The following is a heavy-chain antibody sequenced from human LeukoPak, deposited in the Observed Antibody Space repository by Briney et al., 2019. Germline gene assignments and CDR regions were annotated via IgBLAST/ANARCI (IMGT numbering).Heavy chain of an antibody. Sequence: SVKVSCKASGGTFSSYAISWVRQAPGQGLEWMGGIIPIFGTANYARKFQGRVTITADESTSTAYMELSSLRSEDTAVYYCARKDDYGGNSLSFDYWGQGTLVTVSS. J-gene: IGHJ4*02. V-gene: IGHV1-69*13. CDR3: ARKDDYGGNSLSFDY. CDR2: IIPIFGTA. D-gene: IGHD4-23*01. CDR1: GGTFSSYA.